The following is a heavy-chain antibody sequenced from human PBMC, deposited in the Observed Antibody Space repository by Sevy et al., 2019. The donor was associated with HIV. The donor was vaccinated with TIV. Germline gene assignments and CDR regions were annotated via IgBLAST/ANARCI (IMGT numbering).Heavy chain of an antibody. J-gene: IGHJ5*02. CDR2: IHYTGTT. CDR3: ARAPPVRSGDESLNWFDP. D-gene: IGHD5-12*01. CDR1: GGSISAYH. Sequence: SETLSLTCTVSGGSISAYHWSWIRQPPGKGLEYIGYIHYTGTTNYNPSLKSRVTISVDTSKNQFSLKLSSVTAADTALYYCARAPPVRSGDESLNWFDPWGQGTLVTVSS. V-gene: IGHV4-59*01.